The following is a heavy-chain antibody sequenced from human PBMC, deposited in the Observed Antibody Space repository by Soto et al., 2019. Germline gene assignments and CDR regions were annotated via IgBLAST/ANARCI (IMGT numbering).Heavy chain of an antibody. D-gene: IGHD2-2*02. Sequence: TPSVRCTVCGGTIGGGGCCCSCNREHQGKGLEWIGYIYYSGSTYYDPSLKSRVTISVDTSKNQFSLKLSSVTAADTAVYYCARDVDCSSTSCYKYFDYWGQGTLVPVYS. J-gene: IGHJ4*02. CDR3: ARDVDCSSTSCYKYFDY. CDR1: GGTIGGGGCC. CDR2: IYYSGST. V-gene: IGHV4-31*03.